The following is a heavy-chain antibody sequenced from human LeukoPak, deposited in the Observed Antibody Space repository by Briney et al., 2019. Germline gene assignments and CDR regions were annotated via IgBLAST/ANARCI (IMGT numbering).Heavy chain of an antibody. CDR3: AKGHCGGDCYSERGADY. V-gene: IGHV3-23*01. CDR2: ISGSGGST. CDR1: GFTFSSYA. J-gene: IGHJ4*02. D-gene: IGHD2-21*02. Sequence: PGGSLRLSCAASGFTFSSYAMSWVRQAPGKWLEWVSAISGSGGSTYYADSVKGRFTISRDNSKNTLYLQMNSLRAEDTAVYYCAKGHCGGDCYSERGADYWGQGTLVTVSS.